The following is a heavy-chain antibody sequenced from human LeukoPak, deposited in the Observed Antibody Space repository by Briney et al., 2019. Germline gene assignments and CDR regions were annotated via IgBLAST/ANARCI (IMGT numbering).Heavy chain of an antibody. V-gene: IGHV1-18*01. Sequence: ASVKVSCKASGYTFTSYGITWVRQAPGQGLEWMGWISAHNGNTNYAQKLQDGVTMTTDTSSTTAYMNLRSLRSDDTAVYYCARDSYYSGSGSYYNVASYYGMDVWGQGTTVTVSS. J-gene: IGHJ6*02. D-gene: IGHD3-10*01. CDR3: ARDSYYSGSGSYYNVASYYGMDV. CDR2: ISAHNGNT. CDR1: GYTFTSYG.